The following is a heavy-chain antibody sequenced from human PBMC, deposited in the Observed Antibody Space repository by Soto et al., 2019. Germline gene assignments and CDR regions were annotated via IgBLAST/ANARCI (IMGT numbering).Heavy chain of an antibody. Sequence: ASVKVSCKASGYTFTGYYMHWVRQAPGQGLEWMGWVNPNSGGTNYAQKFQGRVTMTRDTSISTAYMELSRLRSDDTAVYYCARGSSYYDFWSGSHLYYGMDVWGQGTTVTVSS. V-gene: IGHV1-2*02. CDR2: VNPNSGGT. CDR1: GYTFTGYY. CDR3: ARGSSYYDFWSGSHLYYGMDV. J-gene: IGHJ6*02. D-gene: IGHD3-3*01.